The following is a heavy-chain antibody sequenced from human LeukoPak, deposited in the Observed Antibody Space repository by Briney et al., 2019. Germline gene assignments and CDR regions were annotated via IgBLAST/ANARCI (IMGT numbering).Heavy chain of an antibody. CDR2: LHANGDEK. Sequence: GGSLRLSCAASGFSLSGYWMSWVRQAPGKGLEWVARLHANGDEKNFVGSVQGRFTVSRDNAKNSLYLQMNSLRVEDTAVYYCARGGYSFDYLGQGALVTVSS. D-gene: IGHD5-12*01. V-gene: IGHV3-7*01. J-gene: IGHJ4*02. CDR1: GFSLSGYW. CDR3: ARGGYSFDY.